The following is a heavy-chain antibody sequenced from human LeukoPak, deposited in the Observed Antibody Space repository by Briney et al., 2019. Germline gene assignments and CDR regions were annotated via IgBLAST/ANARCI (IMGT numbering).Heavy chain of an antibody. Sequence: PSETLSLTCAVYGGSFSDYYWTWIRQPPGKGLEWIGSIYYSGSTYYNPSLKSRVTISVDTSKNQFSLKLSSVTAADTAVYYCARIEYSSSSWWFDPWGQGTLVTVSS. CDR1: GGSFSDYY. V-gene: IGHV4-34*01. CDR3: ARIEYSSSSWWFDP. CDR2: IYYSGST. D-gene: IGHD6-6*01. J-gene: IGHJ5*02.